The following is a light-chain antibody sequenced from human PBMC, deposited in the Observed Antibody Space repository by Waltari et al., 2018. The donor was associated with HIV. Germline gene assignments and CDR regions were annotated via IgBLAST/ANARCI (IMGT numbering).Light chain of an antibody. Sequence: QSALTQPASVSGSPGQSITISCTGTSSDVGSYSLVSWYQHHPGKAPKLMIYDVSKRPSGVSNRFSGSKSGNTASLTISGLQAEDEADYYCCSYAGSSTFDVIFGGGTKLTVL. V-gene: IGLV2-23*02. CDR1: SSDVGSYSL. CDR2: DVS. CDR3: CSYAGSSTFDVI. J-gene: IGLJ2*01.